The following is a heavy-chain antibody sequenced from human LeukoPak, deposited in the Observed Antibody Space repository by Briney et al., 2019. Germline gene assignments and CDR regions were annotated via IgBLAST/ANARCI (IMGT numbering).Heavy chain of an antibody. CDR3: ARGNILTGYCFDF. J-gene: IGHJ4*02. CDR1: GGSITGYY. D-gene: IGHD3-9*01. CDR2: IHYTGAT. Sequence: SETLSLTCAVYGGSITGYYWSWIRQTPGRGLEWVGEIHYTGATSYNPSLKSRATISTDTSKNQFPLRLSSVTAADTAVYYCARGNILTGYCFDFWGQGALVTVSS. V-gene: IGHV4-34*01.